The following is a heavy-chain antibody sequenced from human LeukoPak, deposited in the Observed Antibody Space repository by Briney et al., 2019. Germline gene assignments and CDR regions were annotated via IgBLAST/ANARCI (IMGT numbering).Heavy chain of an antibody. Sequence: PGRSLRLSCAASGFTFSSYAMHWVRQAPGKGLEWVAVISYDGSNKYYADSVKGRFTISRDNSKNTLYLQMNSLRAEDTAVYYCAGSYTAMVKELDYWGQGTLVTVSS. CDR1: GFTFSSYA. CDR3: AGSYTAMVKELDY. D-gene: IGHD5-18*01. V-gene: IGHV3-30-3*01. J-gene: IGHJ4*02. CDR2: ISYDGSNK.